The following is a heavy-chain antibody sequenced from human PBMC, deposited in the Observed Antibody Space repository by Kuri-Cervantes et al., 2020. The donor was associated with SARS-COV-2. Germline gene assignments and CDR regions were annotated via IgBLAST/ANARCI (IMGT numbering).Heavy chain of an antibody. CDR3: ARVRVGRWLQLHYFDY. CDR1: GYSFTSYG. Sequence: ASVKVSCKGSGYSFTSYGISWVRQAPGQGLEWMGWISAYNGNTNYAQKLQGRVTMTTDTSTSTAYMELRSLRSDDTAVYYCARVRVGRWLQLHYFDYWGQGTLVTVSS. D-gene: IGHD5-24*01. CDR2: ISAYNGNT. V-gene: IGHV1-18*01. J-gene: IGHJ4*02.